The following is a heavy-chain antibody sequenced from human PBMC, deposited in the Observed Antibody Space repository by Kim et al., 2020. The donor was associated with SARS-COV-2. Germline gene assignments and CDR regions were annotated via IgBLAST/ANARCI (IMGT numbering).Heavy chain of an antibody. V-gene: IGHV3-21*06. J-gene: IGHJ3*01. CDR1: GFIFSAYT. D-gene: IGHD1-26*01. Sequence: GGSLRLSCAAYGFIFSAYTMHWVRQAPGRGLQWVASVSSGSHYLYYADSVRGRFTISRDNAKNSLYLQMNSLRAEDTAVYYCASPVIGATLAFDLWGQG. CDR2: VSSGSHYL. CDR3: ASPVIGATLAFDL.